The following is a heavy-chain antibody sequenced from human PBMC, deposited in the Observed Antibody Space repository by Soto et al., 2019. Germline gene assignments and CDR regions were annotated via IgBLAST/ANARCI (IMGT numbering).Heavy chain of an antibody. D-gene: IGHD1-26*01. Sequence: ASVKVSCKASGYTFTSYGISWVRQAPGQGLEWMGWISGYNGNTNYEQKLQGRVTMTTDTSTSTAYMELRSLRSDDTAVFYCGRVVTSGSYPTLIDYWGQGTIVTVYS. CDR2: ISGYNGNT. CDR1: GYTFTSYG. V-gene: IGHV1-18*01. J-gene: IGHJ4*02. CDR3: GRVVTSGSYPTLIDY.